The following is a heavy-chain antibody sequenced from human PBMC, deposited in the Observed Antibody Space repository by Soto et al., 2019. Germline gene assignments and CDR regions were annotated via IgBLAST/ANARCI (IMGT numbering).Heavy chain of an antibody. Sequence: SETLSLTCTVSGGSISSDSYYWGWIRQSPEKGLEWIASISYSGSTYYNTTLKSRLIISVDTSKNQFSLKLRSVTAADTAVYYCATGADYDFWSGDDYWGQGTLVTVSS. CDR3: ATGADYDFWSGDDY. V-gene: IGHV4-39*01. CDR1: GGSISSDSYY. J-gene: IGHJ4*02. D-gene: IGHD3-3*01. CDR2: ISYSGST.